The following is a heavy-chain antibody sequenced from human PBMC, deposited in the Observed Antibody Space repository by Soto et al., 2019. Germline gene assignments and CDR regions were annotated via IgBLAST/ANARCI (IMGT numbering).Heavy chain of an antibody. CDR1: GFILSDCA. V-gene: IGHV3-48*01. D-gene: IGHD7-27*01. J-gene: IGHJ6*03. CDR3: ARDLSWGANWYYYMDV. CDR2: ISSSSSVI. Sequence: EVQLVESGGGLVQPGGSLRLSCATSGFILSDCAMNWVRQAPGKGLEWVSYISSSSSVIDYADYVKGRFTVSRDNARKSLYLQMIRLRAEDTAVYYCARDLSWGANWYYYMDVWGKGTTVTVS.